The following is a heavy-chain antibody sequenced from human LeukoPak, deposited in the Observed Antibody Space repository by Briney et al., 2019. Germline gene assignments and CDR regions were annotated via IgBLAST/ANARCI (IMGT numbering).Heavy chain of an antibody. J-gene: IGHJ4*02. CDR3: GKTTVGYSSGQKPAWPVDY. CDR2: IFGSGGNP. V-gene: IGHV3-23*01. D-gene: IGHD5-18*01. CDR1: GFTFGSHA. Sequence: SGGSLRLSCEASGFTFGSHAMYWVPQAPGKGLEWVAGIFGSGGNPHYADSVKGRFTISRDNSRNTVYLQINSLRAEDTAVYYCGKTTVGYSSGQKPAWPVDYWGQGTLVTVSS.